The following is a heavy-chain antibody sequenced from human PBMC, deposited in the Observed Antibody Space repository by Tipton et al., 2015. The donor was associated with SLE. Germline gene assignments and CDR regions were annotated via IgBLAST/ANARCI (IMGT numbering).Heavy chain of an antibody. CDR3: ARHVTRGITVSTNYYYMDV. Sequence: TLSLTCTVSGDSMSSVTYYWVWFRQPPGKGLGWIGSSDYAGSNYDTPPLKSRVTISVDTSKKQSSLKLSSMTPADTAVYYCARHVTRGITVSTNYYYMDVWGKGTTVTVSS. J-gene: IGHJ6*03. CDR2: SDYAGSN. CDR1: GDSMSSVTYY. V-gene: IGHV4-39*01. D-gene: IGHD1-20*01.